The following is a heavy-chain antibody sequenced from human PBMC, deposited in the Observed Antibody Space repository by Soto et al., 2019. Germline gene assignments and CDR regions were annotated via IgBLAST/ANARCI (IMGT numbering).Heavy chain of an antibody. J-gene: IGHJ4*02. D-gene: IGHD3-10*01. CDR1: RFNFSHAS. CDR2: IKRKSDNYAT. V-gene: IGHV3-73*02. CDR3: SSPNELGEY. Sequence: EVHLVQSGGDLVQPGGSLKLSCVASRFNFSHASIHWVRQASGKGLEWLGRIKRKSDNYATAYGTSVTGRVTLSRDDSKTSAYWQMKILPAENTTMYYCSSPNELGEYWGQGTVV.